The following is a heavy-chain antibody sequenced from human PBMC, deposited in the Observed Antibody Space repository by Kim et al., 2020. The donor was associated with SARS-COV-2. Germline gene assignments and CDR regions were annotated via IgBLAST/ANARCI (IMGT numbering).Heavy chain of an antibody. CDR1: GGSISSSSYY. J-gene: IGHJ4*02. Sequence: SETLSLTCTVSGGSISSSSYYWGWIRQPPGKGLEWIGSIYYSGSTYYNPSLKSRVTISVDTSKNQFSLKLSSVTAADTAVYYCARLLSGRAIDYWGQGTLVTVSS. CDR2: IYYSGST. V-gene: IGHV4-39*01. CDR3: ARLLSGRAIDY.